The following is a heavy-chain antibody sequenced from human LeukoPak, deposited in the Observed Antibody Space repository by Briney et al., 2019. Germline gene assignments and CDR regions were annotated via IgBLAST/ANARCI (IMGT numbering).Heavy chain of an antibody. J-gene: IGHJ3*02. V-gene: IGHV3-21*04. CDR1: GFSFSVYT. CDR2: IRPSPSDI. CDR3: AKAVGSSGYFSRDAFDS. Sequence: GWSYRLSSVATGFSFSVYTMNWVRRAPGQGLEWISSIRPSPSDIVYADSVKGRFTISRDNSKNTLYLQMNSLRAEDTAIYYCAKAVGSSGYFSRDAFDSWGHGSMVSVSS. D-gene: IGHD3-22*01.